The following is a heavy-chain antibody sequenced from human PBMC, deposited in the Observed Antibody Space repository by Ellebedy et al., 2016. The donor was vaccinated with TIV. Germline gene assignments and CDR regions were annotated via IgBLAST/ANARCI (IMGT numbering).Heavy chain of an antibody. Sequence: GGSLRLSCAASGFTFSSYGMHWVRQAPGKGLEWVEVISYDGSNKYYADSVKGRFTISRDNSKNTLYLQMNSLRAEDTAVYYCAKDGAPDGAFDIWGQGTMVTVSS. CDR3: AKDGAPDGAFDI. J-gene: IGHJ3*02. CDR1: GFTFSSYG. V-gene: IGHV3-30*18. CDR2: ISYDGSNK.